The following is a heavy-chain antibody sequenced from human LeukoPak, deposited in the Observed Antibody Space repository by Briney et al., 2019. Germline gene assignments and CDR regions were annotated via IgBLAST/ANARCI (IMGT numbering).Heavy chain of an antibody. Sequence: PGGSLRLSCSTSGFKFADYVISWIRQAPRKGLECLTLIRSESYSGTIEYAASVKGRFTVSRDDSKSVAYLQMNSLKAEDTAFYYCARGEYFDPALGATFFDYWGQGILVTVSS. J-gene: IGHJ4*02. V-gene: IGHV3-49*03. CDR3: ARGEYFDPALGATFFDY. D-gene: IGHD3-9*01. CDR1: GFKFADYV. CDR2: IRSESYSGTI.